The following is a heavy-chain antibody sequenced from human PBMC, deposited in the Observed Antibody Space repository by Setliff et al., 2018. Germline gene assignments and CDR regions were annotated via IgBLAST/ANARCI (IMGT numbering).Heavy chain of an antibody. D-gene: IGHD6-13*01. Sequence: ASVKVSCKASGGTFSSYAISWVRQAPGQGLEWMGGIIPIFGTANYAQKFQGRVTITADESTSTAYMELSSLRSEDTAVYYCARGYRGYFYYYGMDVWGQGTTVTVSS. J-gene: IGHJ6*02. CDR2: IIPIFGTA. CDR1: GGTFSSYA. CDR3: ARGYRGYFYYYGMDV. V-gene: IGHV1-69*13.